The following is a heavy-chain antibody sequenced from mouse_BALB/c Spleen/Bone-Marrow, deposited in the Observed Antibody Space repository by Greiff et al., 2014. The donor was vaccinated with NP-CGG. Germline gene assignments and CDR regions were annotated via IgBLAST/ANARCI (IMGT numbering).Heavy chain of an antibody. V-gene: IGHV14-3*02. CDR1: GFNIKDTY. CDR2: IDPANGNT. CDR3: AIYCYGSSGFAY. Sequence: VQLQQSGAELVKPGASVKLSCKASGFNIKDTYMHWVKQRPEQGLEWIGRIDPANGNTKYDPKFQGKATITADTSSNTAYLQLSSLTSEDAAVYYCAIYCYGSSGFAYWGQGTLVTVSA. D-gene: IGHD1-1*01. J-gene: IGHJ3*01.